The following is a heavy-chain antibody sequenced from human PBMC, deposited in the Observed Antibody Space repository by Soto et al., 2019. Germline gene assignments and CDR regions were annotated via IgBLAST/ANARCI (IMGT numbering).Heavy chain of an antibody. J-gene: IGHJ6*02. Sequence: QVQLVQSGSEVKKPGASVKVSCKASGYTFTLYDINWVRQATGQGLEWMGWMNPNSGNTGYAQKFQGRVTMTRNTSISTAYMELSSLRSEDTAVYSCARASPVMDYDYGMDFWGQGTTVTVSS. V-gene: IGHV1-8*01. CDR3: ARASPVMDYDYGMDF. CDR1: GYTFTLYD. CDR2: MNPNSGNT.